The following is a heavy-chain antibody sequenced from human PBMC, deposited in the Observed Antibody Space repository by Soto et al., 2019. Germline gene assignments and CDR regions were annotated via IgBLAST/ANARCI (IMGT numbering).Heavy chain of an antibody. V-gene: IGHV3-30*18. CDR2: ISYDGSNK. CDR1: GFTFSSYG. Sequence: GGSLRLSCAASGFTFSSYGMHWVRQAPGKGLEWVAVISYDGSNKYYADSVKGRFTISRDNSKNTLYLQMNSLRAEDTAVYYCAKGGMLGYGMDVWGQGTTVTVSS. CDR3: AKGGMLGYGMDV. J-gene: IGHJ6*02. D-gene: IGHD3-10*02.